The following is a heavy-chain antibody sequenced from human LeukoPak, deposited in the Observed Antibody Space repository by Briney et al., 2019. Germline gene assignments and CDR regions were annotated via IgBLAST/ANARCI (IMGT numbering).Heavy chain of an antibody. J-gene: IGHJ5*02. CDR3: ARGYSSSWPDSWFDP. D-gene: IGHD6-13*01. Sequence: GGSLRLSCAASGFTFSSYPMNWVRQAPGKGLEWVANIKQDGSEKYYVDSVKGRFTISRDNAKNSLYLQMNSLRAEDTAVYYCARGYSSSWPDSWFDPWGQGTLVTVSS. V-gene: IGHV3-7*01. CDR1: GFTFSSYP. CDR2: IKQDGSEK.